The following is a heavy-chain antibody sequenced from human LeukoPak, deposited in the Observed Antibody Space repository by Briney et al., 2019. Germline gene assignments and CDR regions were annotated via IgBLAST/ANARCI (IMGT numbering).Heavy chain of an antibody. CDR1: GFTFDDYA. V-gene: IGHV3-43*01. J-gene: IGHJ4*02. Sequence: WGSLRLSCAAVSGFTFDDYAIHWVRQASGKGLEWLSVISWDGGTTYYADSVKGRFTISRDNSKNSLFLQMNSLRSEDTALYYCAKERSRGWSGWLDYWGQGTLVTVSS. CDR2: ISWDGGTT. CDR3: AKERSRGWSGWLDY. D-gene: IGHD6-19*01.